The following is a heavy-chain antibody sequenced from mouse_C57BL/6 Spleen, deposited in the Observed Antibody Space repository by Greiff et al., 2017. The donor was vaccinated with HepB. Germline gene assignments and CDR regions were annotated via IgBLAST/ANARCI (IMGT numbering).Heavy chain of an antibody. D-gene: IGHD2-4*01. CDR3: ARWGITNGYYFDY. CDR2: INPSSGYT. CDR1: GYTFTSYW. V-gene: IGHV1-7*01. J-gene: IGHJ2*01. Sequence: QVQLQQSGAELAKPGASVKLSCKASGYTFTSYWMHWVKQRPGQGLEWIGYINPSSGYTKYNQKFKDKATLTADKSSSTAYMQLSILTYEDSAVYYCARWGITNGYYFDYWGQGTTLTVSS.